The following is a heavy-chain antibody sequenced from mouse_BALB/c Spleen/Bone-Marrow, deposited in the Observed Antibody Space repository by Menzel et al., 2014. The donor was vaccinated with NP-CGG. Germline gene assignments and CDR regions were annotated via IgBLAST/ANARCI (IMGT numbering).Heavy chain of an antibody. Sequence: EVQVVESGGGLVQPGGSMKLSCVASGFTFSNYWMNWVRQSPEKGLEWVAGIRLKSNNYATHYAESVKGRFTISRDDSKSSVYLQMNNLRAEDTGIYYCTSMRRRGFAYWGQGTLVTVSA. CDR3: TSMRRRGFAY. D-gene: IGHD2-3*01. V-gene: IGHV6-6*02. CDR1: GFTFSNYW. J-gene: IGHJ3*01. CDR2: IRLKSNNYAT.